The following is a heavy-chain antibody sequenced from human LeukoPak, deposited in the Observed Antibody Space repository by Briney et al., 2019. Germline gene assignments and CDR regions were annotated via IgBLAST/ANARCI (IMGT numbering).Heavy chain of an antibody. D-gene: IGHD3-10*01. V-gene: IGHV3-30*04. CDR2: ISYDGSNK. Sequence: GGSLRLSCAASGFTFSSYAMHWVRQAPGKGLEWVTVISYDGSNKYYADSVKGRFTISRDNSKNTLYLQMNSLRAEDTAVYYCARGRYLRGFGELLSYFDYWGQGTLVTVSS. J-gene: IGHJ4*02. CDR1: GFTFSSYA. CDR3: ARGRYLRGFGELLSYFDY.